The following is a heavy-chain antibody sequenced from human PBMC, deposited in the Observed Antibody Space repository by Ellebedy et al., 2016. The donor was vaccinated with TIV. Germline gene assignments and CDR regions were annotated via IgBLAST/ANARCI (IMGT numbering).Heavy chain of an antibody. V-gene: IGHV1-18*01. CDR1: GYTFTSYD. Sequence: ASVKVSCXASGYTFTSYDINWVRQAPGQGLEWMGWISAYNGNTNYAQKLQGRVTMTTDTSTSTAYMELRSLRSDDTAVYYCARMGYDSSGYYHNWFDPWGQGTLVTVSS. D-gene: IGHD3-22*01. CDR2: ISAYNGNT. CDR3: ARMGYDSSGYYHNWFDP. J-gene: IGHJ5*02.